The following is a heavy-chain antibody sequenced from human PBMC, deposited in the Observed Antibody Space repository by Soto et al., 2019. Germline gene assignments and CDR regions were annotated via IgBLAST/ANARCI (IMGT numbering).Heavy chain of an antibody. CDR2: IIPIFGTA. CDR1: GGTFSIYA. V-gene: IGHV1-69*01. Sequence: QVQLVQSGAEVKKPGSSVKVSCKASGGTFSIYAISWVRQAPGQGLEWMGGIIPIFGTANYAQKFQGRVTITADESTSTAYMELSSLRSEDTAVYYCARDYYYDSSGYYYGSFDYWGQGTLVTVSS. CDR3: ARDYYYDSSGYYYGSFDY. J-gene: IGHJ4*02. D-gene: IGHD3-22*01.